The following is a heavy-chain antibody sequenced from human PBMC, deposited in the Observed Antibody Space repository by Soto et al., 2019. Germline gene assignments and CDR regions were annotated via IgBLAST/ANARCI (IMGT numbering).Heavy chain of an antibody. V-gene: IGHV3-23*01. CDR1: GFTFSSYA. CDR3: AKQTSFSIAAAGVIDY. CDR2: ISGSGGGT. D-gene: IGHD6-13*01. Sequence: GGSLRLSCAASGFTFSSYAMSWVRQAPGKGLEWVSAISGSGGGTYYADSVKGRFTISRDNSKNTLYLQMNSLRAEDTAVYYCAKQTSFSIAAAGVIDYWGQGTLVTVSS. J-gene: IGHJ4*02.